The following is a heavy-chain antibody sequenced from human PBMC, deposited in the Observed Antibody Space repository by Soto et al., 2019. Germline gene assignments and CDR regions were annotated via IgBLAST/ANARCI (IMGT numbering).Heavy chain of an antibody. CDR3: ARNLRPDFDF. CDR2: TYYRSKWHH. V-gene: IGHV6-1*01. J-gene: IGHJ4*02. Sequence: QVQLQQSGPGLVKPSQILSLTCAISGDSVSSSSSAWNWIRQSPSRGLEGLGRTYYRSKWHHDYTISLNGRITINPDTSTNQFSLQLNSVTPEDTAVYYCARNLRPDFDFWGQGTLVTVSS. CDR1: GDSVSSSSSA.